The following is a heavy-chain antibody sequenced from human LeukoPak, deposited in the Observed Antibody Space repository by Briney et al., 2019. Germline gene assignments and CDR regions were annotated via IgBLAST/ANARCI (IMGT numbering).Heavy chain of an antibody. CDR3: AGSPTYYYMDV. CDR2: ISYDVTNK. Sequence: GGSHRLSCEASGFTFNNYVIHWVRQAPGKGLEWLAVISYDVTNKYYADSLKGRFTISRDHSKTTVDLQMDSLGGADTAVYYCAGSPTYYYMDVWGKGTTVTVSS. V-gene: IGHV3-30-3*01. CDR1: GFTFNNYV. J-gene: IGHJ6*03. D-gene: IGHD3-10*01.